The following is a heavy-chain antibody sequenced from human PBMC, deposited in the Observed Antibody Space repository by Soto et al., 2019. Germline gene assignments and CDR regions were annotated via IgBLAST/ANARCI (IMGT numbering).Heavy chain of an antibody. D-gene: IGHD3-10*01. Sequence: GGSLRLSCAASGFTFSSYGMHWVRQAPGKGLEWVAVISYDGSNKYYADSVKGRFTISRDNSKNTLYLQMNSLRAEDTAVYYCASERASGLWLNPRGMDVWDQGTTVTVSS. J-gene: IGHJ6*02. CDR1: GFTFSSYG. CDR3: ASERASGLWLNPRGMDV. V-gene: IGHV3-30*03. CDR2: ISYDGSNK.